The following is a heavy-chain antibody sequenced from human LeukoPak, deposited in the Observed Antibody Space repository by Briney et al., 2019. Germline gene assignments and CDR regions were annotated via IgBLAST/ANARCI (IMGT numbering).Heavy chain of an antibody. CDR3: ARVYCSSTSCYVHGMDV. J-gene: IGHJ6*02. CDR2: ISGSGGST. Sequence: GGSLRLSCAASGFTFSSYAMSWVRQAPGKGLEWVSAISGSGGSTYYADSAKGRFTISRDNSKNTLYLQMNSLRAEDTAVYYCARVYCSSTSCYVHGMDVWGQGTTVTVSS. CDR1: GFTFSSYA. D-gene: IGHD2-2*01. V-gene: IGHV3-23*01.